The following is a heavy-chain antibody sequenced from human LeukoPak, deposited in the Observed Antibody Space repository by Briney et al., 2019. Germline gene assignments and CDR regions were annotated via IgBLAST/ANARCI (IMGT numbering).Heavy chain of an antibody. CDR1: GYSFHTYW. V-gene: IGHV5-51*01. Sequence: HGESLKISCKGSGYSFHTYWIGWVRQMPGKGLEWMGIIFPSDSVTKYSPSFHGQVTLSADKSIKTAFLQWNSLKPSDTAIYYCARWGGGYSGYDGDYWGRGTLVTVSS. CDR3: ARWGGGYSGYDGDY. J-gene: IGHJ4*02. CDR2: IFPSDSVT. D-gene: IGHD5-12*01.